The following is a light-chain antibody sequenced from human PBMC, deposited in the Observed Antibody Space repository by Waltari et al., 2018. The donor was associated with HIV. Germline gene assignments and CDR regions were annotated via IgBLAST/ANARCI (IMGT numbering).Light chain of an antibody. CDR1: SSNLGVASD. CDR2: SND. CDR3: QSYDSSLSGHV. J-gene: IGLJ1*01. Sequence: QSVLTPPPSVSGAPGQRVTISCTGSSSNLGVASDLQWYQHLPGTAPKLLIYSNDNRPSGVPDRFSGSKSGTSASLAITGLQAEDEADYYCQSYDSSLSGHVFGSGTKVTVL. V-gene: IGLV1-40*01.